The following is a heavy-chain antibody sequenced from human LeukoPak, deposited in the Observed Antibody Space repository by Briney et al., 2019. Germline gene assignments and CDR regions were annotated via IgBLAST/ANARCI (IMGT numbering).Heavy chain of an antibody. Sequence: SVKVSCKASGFTFTSSAMQWVRQVRGQRLEWIGWIVVGSGNTNYAQKFQERVTITRDMPTSTAYMELSSLRSEDTAVYYCAADGLGATIFDYWGQGTLVTVSS. CDR2: IVVGSGNT. V-gene: IGHV1-58*02. D-gene: IGHD1-26*01. CDR1: GFTFTSSA. CDR3: AADGLGATIFDY. J-gene: IGHJ4*02.